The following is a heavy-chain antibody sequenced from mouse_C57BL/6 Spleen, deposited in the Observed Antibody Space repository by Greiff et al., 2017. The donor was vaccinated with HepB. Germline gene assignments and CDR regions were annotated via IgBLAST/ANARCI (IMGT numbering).Heavy chain of an antibody. CDR1: GFSLTSYG. Sequence: QVQLKESGPGLVQPSQSLSITCTVSGFSLTSYGVHWVRQSPGKGLEWLGVIWSGGSTDYNAAFISRLCISKDNSKSQVFFKMNSLQADDTAIYYCASLYYDYDEAWFAYWGQGTLVTVSA. J-gene: IGHJ3*01. CDR2: IWSGGST. CDR3: ASLYYDYDEAWFAY. D-gene: IGHD2-4*01. V-gene: IGHV2-2*01.